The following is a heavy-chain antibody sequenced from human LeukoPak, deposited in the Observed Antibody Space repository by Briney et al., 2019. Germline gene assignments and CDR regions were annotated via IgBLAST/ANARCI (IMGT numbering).Heavy chain of an antibody. Sequence: GGSLRLSCAASGFTFSSYSMNWVRQAPGKGLEWVSYISSSSTTIYYADSVKGRFTISRDNAKNSLYLQVNALREEDTAVYYCGREFSWLPSADYWGQGTLVTVSS. D-gene: IGHD5-18*01. J-gene: IGHJ4*02. CDR1: GFTFSSYS. V-gene: IGHV3-48*02. CDR3: GREFSWLPSADY. CDR2: ISSSSTTI.